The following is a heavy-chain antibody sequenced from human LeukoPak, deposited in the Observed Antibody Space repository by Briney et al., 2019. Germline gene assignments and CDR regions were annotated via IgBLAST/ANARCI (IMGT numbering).Heavy chain of an antibody. D-gene: IGHD3-10*01. CDR1: GYTFTSYG. V-gene: IGHV1-18*01. CDR2: ISAYNGNT. J-gene: IGHJ4*02. CDR3: ARAPLLWFGELWEE. Sequence: GASVKVSCKASGYTFTSYGISWVRQAPGQGLEWMGWISAYNGNTNYAQKLQGRVTMTTDTSTSTAYMELRSLRSDDTAVYYCARAPLLWFGELWEEWGQGTLVTVSS.